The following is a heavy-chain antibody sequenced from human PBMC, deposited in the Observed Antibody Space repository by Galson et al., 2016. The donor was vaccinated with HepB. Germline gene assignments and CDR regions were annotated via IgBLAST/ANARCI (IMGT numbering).Heavy chain of an antibody. CDR2: ISSSSAYK. CDR3: ARDGVLRFLGNTWYFDL. J-gene: IGHJ2*01. Sequence: SLRLSCAASGFTFSTYSMNWVRQTPGKGLEWVSSISSSSAYKYYADLVEGRFTISRDNDKKSLYLEMNSLKDEDTGLYYCARDGVLRFLGNTWYFDLWGRGTMVGVSA. V-gene: IGHV3-21*01. D-gene: IGHD3-3*01. CDR1: GFTFSTYS.